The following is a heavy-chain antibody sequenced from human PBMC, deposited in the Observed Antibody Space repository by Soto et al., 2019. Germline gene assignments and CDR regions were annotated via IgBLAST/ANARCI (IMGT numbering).Heavy chain of an antibody. Sequence: QLVESGGGLVQPGRSLRLSCVASGFRFDEYAIHWVRQAPGKGLEWVSGISWDSGSINYAGSVRGRFTVSRDNDKNSVYLHMTSLRSEDTAFYYCAKIVTGRALVPVFDQWGQGALVSVSS. D-gene: IGHD2-21*01. CDR3: AKIVTGRALVPVFDQ. CDR1: GFRFDEYA. V-gene: IGHV3-9*01. J-gene: IGHJ4*02. CDR2: ISWDSGSI.